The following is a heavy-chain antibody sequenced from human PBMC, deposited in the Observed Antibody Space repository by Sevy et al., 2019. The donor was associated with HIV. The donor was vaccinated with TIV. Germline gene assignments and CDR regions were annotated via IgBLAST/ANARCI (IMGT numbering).Heavy chain of an antibody. V-gene: IGHV3-15*01. D-gene: IGHD2-8*01. CDR1: GFTFTYAW. CDR3: STDPIIVLLVTDGMDV. CDR2: IKARADGGTA. J-gene: IGHJ6*02. Sequence: GGSLRLSCTASGFTFTYAWMSWVRQAPGKGQEWVGRIKARADGGTADYAAPVKGRFTISRDDSKNTLYLQMNSLKIEDTAVYYCSTDPIIVLLVTDGMDVWGQGTTVTVSS.